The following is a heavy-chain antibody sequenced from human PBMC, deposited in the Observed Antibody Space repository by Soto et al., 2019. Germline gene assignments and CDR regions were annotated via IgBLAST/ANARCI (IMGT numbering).Heavy chain of an antibody. CDR3: AKDVVVGATTGLGEYYYYYGMDV. J-gene: IGHJ6*02. CDR1: GFTFSSYG. V-gene: IGHV3-30*18. CDR2: ISYDGSNK. D-gene: IGHD1-26*01. Sequence: PGGSLRLSCAASGFTFSSYGVHWVRQAPGKGLEWVAVISYDGSNKYYADSVKGRFTISRDNSKNTLYLQMNSLRAEDTAVYYCAKDVVVGATTGLGEYYYYYGMDVWGQGTTVTVSS.